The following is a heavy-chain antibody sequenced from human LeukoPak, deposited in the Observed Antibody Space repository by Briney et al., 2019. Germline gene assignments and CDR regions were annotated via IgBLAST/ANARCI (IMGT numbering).Heavy chain of an antibody. CDR3: AKGGSSSHNWFDP. CDR2: ISGSGGST. CDR1: GFTFSSYA. Sequence: PGGSLRLSCAASGFTFSSYAMSWVRQAPGKGLEWVSTISGSGGSTYYADSVKGRFTISRDNSRNTLYLQMNSLRAEDTAFYYCAKGGSSSHNWFDPWGQGTRVTVSS. J-gene: IGHJ5*02. V-gene: IGHV3-23*01. D-gene: IGHD6-13*01.